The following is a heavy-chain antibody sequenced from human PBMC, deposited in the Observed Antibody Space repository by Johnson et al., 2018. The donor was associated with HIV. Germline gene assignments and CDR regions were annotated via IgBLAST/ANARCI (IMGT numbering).Heavy chain of an antibody. CDR1: GFTFSNYA. Sequence: QVQLVESGGGVVQPGGSLRLSCAASGFTFSNYAMNWVRQAPGKGLEWVAVISYDGSNKYYADSVKGRFTISRDNAKNSLYLQMNSLRAEDTALYYCARDPEYCSGGSCYAAFDIWGQGTKVTVSS. CDR2: ISYDGSNK. CDR3: ARDPEYCSGGSCYAAFDI. V-gene: IGHV3-30*03. J-gene: IGHJ3*02. D-gene: IGHD2-15*01.